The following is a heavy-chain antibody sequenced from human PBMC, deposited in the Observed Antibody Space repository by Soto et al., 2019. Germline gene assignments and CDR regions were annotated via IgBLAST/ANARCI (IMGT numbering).Heavy chain of an antibody. V-gene: IGHV4-59*01. CDR2: IYYSGST. J-gene: IGHJ4*02. Sequence: SETLSLTCTVSGGSISSYYWSWIRQPPGKGLEWIGYIYYSGSTNYNPSLKSRVTISVDTSKNQFSLKLSSVTAADTAVFFCARAPRGNYGYPSYFDYWGQGTLVTVSS. D-gene: IGHD3-10*01. CDR1: GGSISSYY. CDR3: ARAPRGNYGYPSYFDY.